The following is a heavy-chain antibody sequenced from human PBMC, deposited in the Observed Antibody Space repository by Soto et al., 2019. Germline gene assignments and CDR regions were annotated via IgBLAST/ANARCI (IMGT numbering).Heavy chain of an antibody. V-gene: IGHV1-18*01. CDR1: GYNFISHS. Sequence: QIQLVQSGGEVKKPGASVKVSCKSSGYNFISHSITWVRQAPGQGLEWMGRISAYNGNTNHAQKFQGRLTMTTDTSTIAAYIELTSLRSDDTAAYYCARGAFCGGAPGCRDMDVWGQGTTVTVSS. CDR2: ISAYNGNT. CDR3: ARGAFCGGAPGCRDMDV. D-gene: IGHD2-21*01. J-gene: IGHJ6*02.